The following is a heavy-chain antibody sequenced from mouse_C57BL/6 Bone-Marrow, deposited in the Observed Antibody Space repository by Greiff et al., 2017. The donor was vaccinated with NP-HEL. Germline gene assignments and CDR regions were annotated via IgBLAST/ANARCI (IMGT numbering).Heavy chain of an antibody. Sequence: VQLQQSGAELARPGASVKLSCKASGYTFTSYGISWVKQRTGQGLEWIGEIYPRSGNTYYNEKFKDKATLTADTSSSTAYMELRSLTSEDSAVYFCARSGDYYGSRGFAYWGKGTLVTVSA. J-gene: IGHJ3*01. V-gene: IGHV1-81*01. CDR1: GYTFTSYG. CDR3: ARSGDYYGSRGFAY. D-gene: IGHD1-1*01. CDR2: IYPRSGNT.